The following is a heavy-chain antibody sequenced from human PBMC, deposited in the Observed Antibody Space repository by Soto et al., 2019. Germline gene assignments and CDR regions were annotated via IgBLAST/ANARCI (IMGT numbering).Heavy chain of an antibody. CDR2: ISPYNGNT. V-gene: IGHV1-18*04. CDR1: GYTFSTYV. D-gene: IGHD3-16*02. CDR3: AGEEGVWGSFRYFDY. J-gene: IGHJ4*02. Sequence: QVQLVQSGAEVKEPGASVKVSCKASGYTFSTYVINWLRQAPGQGLEWMGWISPYNGNTDYAQELQGRVNMTTNTSTRTIYMVLRSQRSDDTAAYDCAGEEGVWGSFRYFDYWGQGTLVAVSS.